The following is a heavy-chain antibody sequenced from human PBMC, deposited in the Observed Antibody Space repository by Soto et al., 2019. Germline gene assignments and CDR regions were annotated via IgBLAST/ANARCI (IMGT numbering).Heavy chain of an antibody. CDR1: VYSFTSYW. CDR3: ARLIHNYDILTGYYIDY. CDR2: IDPSDSYT. J-gene: IGHJ4*02. D-gene: IGHD3-9*01. Sequence: GESLKISCKGSVYSFTSYWISWVRQMPGKGLEWMGRIDPSDSYTNYSPSFQGHVIISADKSISTAYLQWSSLKASDTAMYYCARLIHNYDILTGYYIDYWGQGTLVTVSS. V-gene: IGHV5-10-1*01.